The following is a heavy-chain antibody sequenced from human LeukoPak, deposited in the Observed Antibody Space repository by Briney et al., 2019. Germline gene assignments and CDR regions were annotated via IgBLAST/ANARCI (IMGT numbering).Heavy chain of an antibody. CDR3: ARQGSIYYDSSGYPRPEDFDY. D-gene: IGHD3-22*01. Sequence: SETLSLTCTVSGGSISSSSYYWGWIRQPPGKGLEWIGSIYYSGSTYYNPSLKSRVTISVDTSKNQFSLKLSSLTAADTAVYYCARQGSIYYDSSGYPRPEDFDYWGQGTLVTVSS. CDR2: IYYSGST. CDR1: GGSISSSSYY. V-gene: IGHV4-39*01. J-gene: IGHJ4*02.